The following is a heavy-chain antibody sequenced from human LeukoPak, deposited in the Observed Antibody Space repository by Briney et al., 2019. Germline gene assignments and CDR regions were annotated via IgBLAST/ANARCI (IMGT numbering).Heavy chain of an antibody. V-gene: IGHV3-23*01. J-gene: IGHJ4*02. CDR2: ISSSGGST. CDR3: AKSPVPAAIHEIDY. D-gene: IGHD2-2*01. Sequence: PRGALRLSCAASGFSFSSYVMSWVRPAPGKGLEWVSAISSSGGSTYYADSVKGRFSISRDNSKNTLYLQMNSLSAEDTDVYYGAKSPVPAAIHEIDYWGQGTLVTVSS. CDR1: GFSFSSYV.